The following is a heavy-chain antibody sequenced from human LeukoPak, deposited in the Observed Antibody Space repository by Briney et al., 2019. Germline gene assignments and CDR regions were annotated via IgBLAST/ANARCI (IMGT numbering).Heavy chain of an antibody. J-gene: IGHJ6*02. CDR2: ISGSGGST. CDR1: GFTFSSYA. Sequence: GGSLRLSCAASGFTFSSYAMSWVRQAPGKGLEWVSAISGSGGSTYYAESVKGPFTISRDNSKNTLYLQMNSLRAEDTAVYYCAKIPSRPMRPPYYGMNVWGQRTTVTVSS. V-gene: IGHV3-23*01. CDR3: AKIPSRPMRPPYYGMNV. D-gene: IGHD1-14*01.